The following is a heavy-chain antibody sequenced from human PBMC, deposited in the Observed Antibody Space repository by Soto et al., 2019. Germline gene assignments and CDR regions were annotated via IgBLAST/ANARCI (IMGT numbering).Heavy chain of an antibody. D-gene: IGHD3-10*01. J-gene: IGHJ6*02. CDR2: IYYSGET. CDR1: GDSISRYY. CDR3: ARNPGAEFLKGAGMDV. V-gene: IGHV4-59*08. Sequence: QVQLQESGPGLVKPSETLSLTCTVSGDSISRYYWSWIRLSPGKGLEWIGYIYYSGETNYNPSVKSGVTISVDRTTSQFCQRLSSVTAADTGVYYCARNPGAEFLKGAGMDVWGQGTTVTVSS.